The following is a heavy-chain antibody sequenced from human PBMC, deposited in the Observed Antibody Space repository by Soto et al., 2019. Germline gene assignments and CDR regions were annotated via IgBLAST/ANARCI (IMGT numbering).Heavy chain of an antibody. D-gene: IGHD2-8*02. CDR3: ASPTGKRDY. CDR1: GGTFSNYA. V-gene: IGHV1-69*01. Sequence: VQLVQSGAEVKKPGSSVKVSCRASGGTFSNYAISWVRQAPGQGLEWMGGIVPIFGTANYAQKFQGRITITADESTSTAYMELSSLRSDDTAVYYCASPTGKRDYWGQGTLVTVSS. J-gene: IGHJ4*02. CDR2: IVPIFGTA.